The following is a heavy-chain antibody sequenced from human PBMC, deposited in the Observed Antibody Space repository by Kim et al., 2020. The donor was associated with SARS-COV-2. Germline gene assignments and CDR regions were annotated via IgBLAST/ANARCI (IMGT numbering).Heavy chain of an antibody. D-gene: IGHD3-10*02. J-gene: IGHJ4*02. Sequence: SETLSLTCTVSGGSISSGSYYWGWIRQPPGKGLEWIGNDYYSGSTYYNPSLRIRVTISVATSKNQFSIRLSSVTAADTAVYYYARHVRSPNHFDYWVQGT. CDR3: ARHVRSPNHFDY. CDR2: DYYSGST. CDR1: GGSISSGSYY. V-gene: IGHV4-39*01.